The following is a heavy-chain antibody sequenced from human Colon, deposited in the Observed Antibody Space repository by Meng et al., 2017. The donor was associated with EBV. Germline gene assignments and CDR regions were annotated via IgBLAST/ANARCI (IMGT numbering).Heavy chain of an antibody. V-gene: IGHV4-61*01. D-gene: IGHD3-10*01. J-gene: IGHJ5*02. CDR1: GDSVATGRYY. CDR2: IYYIGGT. Sequence: VQLQESGPGLVMPSETLSPPCTVSGDSVATGRYYWSWIRQPPGKGLEWIAYIYYIGGTNYNPSLKSRLTISLDTSKNQFSLSLRSVTAADTAVYYCARVSGRSFDPWGQGTLVTVSS. CDR3: ARVSGRSFDP.